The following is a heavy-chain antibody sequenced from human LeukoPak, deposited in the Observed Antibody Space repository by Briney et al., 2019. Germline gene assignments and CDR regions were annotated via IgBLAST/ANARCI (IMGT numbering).Heavy chain of an antibody. CDR2: MNPNSGNT. Sequence: ASVKVSCKASGYTFTSYDINWVRQATGQGLEWMGWMNPNSGNTGYAQKFQGRVTITRNTSISTAYMELSSLRSEDTAVYNCARARGGVVVVAASKSYYYYYMDVWSKGTTVTVSS. V-gene: IGHV1-8*03. D-gene: IGHD2-15*01. CDR3: ARARGGVVVVAASKSYYYYYMDV. J-gene: IGHJ6*03. CDR1: GYTFTSYD.